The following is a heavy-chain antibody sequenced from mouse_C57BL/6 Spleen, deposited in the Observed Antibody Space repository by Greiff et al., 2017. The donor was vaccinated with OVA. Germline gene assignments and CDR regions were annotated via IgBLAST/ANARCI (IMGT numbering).Heavy chain of an antibody. Sequence: EVQLQESGPGLVKPSQSLSLTCSVTGYSITSGYYWNWIRQFPGNKLEWMGYISYDGSNNYNPSLKNRISITRDTSKNQFFLKLNSVTTEDTATYYCARGDYGSSYEYLDYWGQGTTLTVSS. CDR2: ISYDGSN. V-gene: IGHV3-6*01. CDR3: ARGDYGSSYEYLDY. D-gene: IGHD1-1*01. J-gene: IGHJ2*01. CDR1: GYSITSGYY.